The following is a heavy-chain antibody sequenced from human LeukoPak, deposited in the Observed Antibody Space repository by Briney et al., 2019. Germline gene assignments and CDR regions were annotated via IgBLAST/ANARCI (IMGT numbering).Heavy chain of an antibody. D-gene: IGHD6-19*01. CDR2: IIPIFGTA. V-gene: IGHV1-69*13. J-gene: IGHJ3*02. Sequence: SVKVSCKASGGTFISYAISWVRQAPGQGLEWMGGIIPIFGTANYAQKFQGRVTITADESTSTAYMELSSLRSEDTAVYYCASASSSGWTTDAFDIWGQGTMVTVSS. CDR3: ASASSSGWTTDAFDI. CDR1: GGTFISYA.